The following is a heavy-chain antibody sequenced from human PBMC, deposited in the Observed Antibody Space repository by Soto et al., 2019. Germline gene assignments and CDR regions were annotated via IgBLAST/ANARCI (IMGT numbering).Heavy chain of an antibody. D-gene: IGHD6-19*01. J-gene: IGHJ4*02. V-gene: IGHV1-18*04. CDR1: GYTFTSYG. CDR2: ISAYNGNT. Sequence: GASVKVSCKASGYTFTSYGISWVRQAPGQGLEWMGWISAYNGNTNYAQKLQGRVTMTTDTSTSTAYMELRSLRSDDTAVYYCARASSSGWYDPLDFDYWGQGTLVTVSS. CDR3: ARASSSGWYDPLDFDY.